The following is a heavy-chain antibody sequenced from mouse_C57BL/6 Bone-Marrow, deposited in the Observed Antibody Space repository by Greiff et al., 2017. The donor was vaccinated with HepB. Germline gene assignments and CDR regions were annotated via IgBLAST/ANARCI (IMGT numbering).Heavy chain of an antibody. D-gene: IGHD3-2*02. J-gene: IGHJ3*01. Sequence: VQLQQPGAELVKPGASVKMSCKASGYTFTSYWITWVKQRPGQGLEWIGDIYPGSGSTNYNEKFKSKATLTVDTSTSTAYMQLSSLTSEDSAVYYCARDSSDLAWFAYWGQGTLVTVSA. V-gene: IGHV1-55*01. CDR2: IYPGSGST. CDR1: GYTFTSYW. CDR3: ARDSSDLAWFAY.